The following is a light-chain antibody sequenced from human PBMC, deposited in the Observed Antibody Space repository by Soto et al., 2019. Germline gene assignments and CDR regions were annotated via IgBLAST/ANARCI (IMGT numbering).Light chain of an antibody. CDR3: QQSWT. CDR2: AAS. Sequence: DIQMTQSPSSLSASVGDRVTITCRASQSISSYLNWYQQKPGKAPKLLIYAASSLQSGVPSRFSGSGSGTDFTLTIGSLLPEDFATYYCQQSWTFGQGAKVEIK. V-gene: IGKV1-39*01. J-gene: IGKJ1*01. CDR1: QSISSY.